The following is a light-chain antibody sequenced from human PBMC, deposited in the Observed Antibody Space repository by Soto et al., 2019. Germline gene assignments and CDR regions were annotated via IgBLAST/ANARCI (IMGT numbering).Light chain of an antibody. J-gene: IGKJ1*01. CDR3: QQYGSSPPLT. V-gene: IGKV3-20*01. Sequence: EIVLTQSPGTLSLSPGERATLSCRASQSVSSSYLAWYQQKPGQAPRLLIYGVSSRATGIPDRFSGSGSGTDFTLTISRLEPEDFAVYYCQQYGSSPPLTFGQGTKVEIK. CDR1: QSVSSSY. CDR2: GVS.